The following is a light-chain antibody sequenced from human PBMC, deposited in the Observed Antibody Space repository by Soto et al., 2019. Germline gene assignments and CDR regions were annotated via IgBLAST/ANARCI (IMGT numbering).Light chain of an antibody. Sequence: IVMTQSPATLSVSPGERATLSCRASHSVGSNVAWYQQKPGQAPRLLIYVASTRATGIPARLSGSGSGTEFTLTISSLQSEDFAVYFCQQYNNWPPYTFGQGTKVYIK. J-gene: IGKJ2*01. CDR2: VAS. V-gene: IGKV3-15*01. CDR3: QQYNNWPPYT. CDR1: HSVGSN.